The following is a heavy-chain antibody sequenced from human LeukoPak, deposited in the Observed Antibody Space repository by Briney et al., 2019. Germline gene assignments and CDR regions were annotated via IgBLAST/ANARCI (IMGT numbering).Heavy chain of an antibody. CDR1: GYTFTSYY. V-gene: IGHV1-46*03. J-gene: IGHJ4*02. Sequence: ASVKVSCKASGYTFTSYYMHWVRQAPGQGLEWMGIINPSGGSTSYAQKFQGRVTMTRDTSTSTVYTELSSLRSEDTAVYYCASSAAGTAIEVDWGQGTLVTVSS. CDR2: INPSGGST. D-gene: IGHD6-13*01. CDR3: ASSAAGTAIEVD.